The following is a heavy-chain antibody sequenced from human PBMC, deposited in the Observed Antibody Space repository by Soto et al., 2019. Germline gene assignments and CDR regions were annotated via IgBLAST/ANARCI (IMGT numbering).Heavy chain of an antibody. D-gene: IGHD3-9*01. V-gene: IGHV3-15*01. CDR1: GFNLSHPW. CDR2: IKSKTDGGTA. CDR3: TTGIYYDILTGYHNVAY. J-gene: IGHJ4*02. Sequence: GGSLRLSCVASGFNLSHPWMTWVRQAAGKGLEWVGRIKSKTDGGTADYAATVKGRATISRDDSKNTVYLQMNSLKTEDTAVYYCTTGIYYDILTGYHNVAYWGQGALVTVSS.